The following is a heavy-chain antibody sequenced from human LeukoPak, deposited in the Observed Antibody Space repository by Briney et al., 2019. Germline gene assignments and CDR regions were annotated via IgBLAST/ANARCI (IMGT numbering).Heavy chain of an antibody. CDR2: IRYDGSNK. J-gene: IGHJ4*02. D-gene: IGHD6-19*01. Sequence: GGSLRLSCAASGFTFSSYGMHWVRQAPGKGLEWVAFIRYDGSNKYYADSVKGRFTISRDNSKNTLYLQMNSLRAKDTAVYYCAKDSPTLPGAVAGTRLWDYWGQGTLVTVSS. CDR1: GFTFSSYG. V-gene: IGHV3-30*02. CDR3: AKDSPTLPGAVAGTRLWDY.